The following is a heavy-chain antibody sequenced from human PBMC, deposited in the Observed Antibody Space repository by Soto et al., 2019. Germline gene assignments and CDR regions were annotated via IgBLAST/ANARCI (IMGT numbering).Heavy chain of an antibody. CDR3: AILRHDFWSGYYFDY. J-gene: IGHJ4*02. V-gene: IGHV3-7*01. Sequence: PGGSRRVSCAASLFTFSSYCMSCLLQPPLKGLEWVANIKQDGSEKYYVDSVKGRFTISRDNAKNSLYLQMNSLRAEDTAVYYCAILRHDFWSGYYFDYWGQGTLVTVSS. D-gene: IGHD3-3*01. CDR2: IKQDGSEK. CDR1: LFTFSSYC.